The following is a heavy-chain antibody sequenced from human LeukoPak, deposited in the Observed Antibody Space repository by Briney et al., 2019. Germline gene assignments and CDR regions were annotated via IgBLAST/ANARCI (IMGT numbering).Heavy chain of an antibody. CDR1: GFTVSSNY. V-gene: IGHV3-53*01. CDR2: IYSGGST. Sequence: PGGSLRLSCAASGFTVSSNYMSWVRQAPGKGLEWVSVIYSGGSTYYADSVKGRFTISRDNSKNTLYLQMNSLRAEDTAVYYCASGSGSYRTPYYYMVVWGTGTTVTVSS. D-gene: IGHD3-10*01. CDR3: ASGSGSYRTPYYYMVV. J-gene: IGHJ6*03.